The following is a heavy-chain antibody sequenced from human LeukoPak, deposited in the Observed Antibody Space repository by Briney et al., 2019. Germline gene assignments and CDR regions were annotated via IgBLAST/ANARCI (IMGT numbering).Heavy chain of an antibody. CDR3: AKSLTVGYSYGGVDY. V-gene: IGHV3-30-3*02. CDR2: ISYDGSNK. CDR1: GFTFSSYA. D-gene: IGHD5-18*01. Sequence: PGGSLRLSCAASGFTFSSYAMRWVRQAPGKGLEWVAVISYDGSNKYYADSVKGRFTISRDNAKNILYLQMNSLRAEDTALYYCAKSLTVGYSYGGVDYWGQGTLVTVSS. J-gene: IGHJ4*02.